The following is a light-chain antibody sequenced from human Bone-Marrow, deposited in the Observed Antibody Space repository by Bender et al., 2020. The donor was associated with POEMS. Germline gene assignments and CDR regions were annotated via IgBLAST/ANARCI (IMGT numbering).Light chain of an antibody. CDR1: RSNIGSNY. V-gene: IGLV1-47*01. CDR2: RNN. J-gene: IGLJ7*01. CDR3: AAWDDSLSGAV. Sequence: QSVLTQPPSASGTPGQRVTISCSGSRSNIGSNYVYWYQQVPGTAPKLLIYRNNQRPSGVPDRFSGSKSGTSASLAISGLRSEDEADYYCAAWDDSLSGAVFGGGTQVTVL.